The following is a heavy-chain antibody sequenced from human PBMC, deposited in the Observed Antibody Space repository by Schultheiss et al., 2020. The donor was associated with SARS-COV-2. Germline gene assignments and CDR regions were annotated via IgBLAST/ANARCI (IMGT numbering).Heavy chain of an antibody. Sequence: GGSLRLSCAASGFTVSSNYMSWVRQAPGKGLEWVAVISYDGSNKYYADSVKGRFTISRDNSKNTLYLQMNSLRAEDTAVYYCARYRGAYSSSSNWFDPWGQGTLVTVSS. V-gene: IGHV3-30*07. CDR2: ISYDGSNK. CDR3: ARYRGAYSSSSNWFDP. J-gene: IGHJ5*02. D-gene: IGHD6-6*01. CDR1: GFTVSSNY.